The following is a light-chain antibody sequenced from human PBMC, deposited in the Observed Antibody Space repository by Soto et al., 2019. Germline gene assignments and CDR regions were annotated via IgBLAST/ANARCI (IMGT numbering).Light chain of an antibody. CDR3: LQHCSSPYP. CDR2: WAS. J-gene: IGKJ2*01. V-gene: IGKV4-1*01. Sequence: DIVMTQSPDSLPVSLGERATINCKSSQSVLYSSSSKNCLVWYQQKPGQPPKVLIYWASTRESEVTDRLRGSRSGTDFTLTFSNLQAEDVAVDYCLQHCSSPYPFGQESKLEI. CDR1: QSVLYSSSSKNC.